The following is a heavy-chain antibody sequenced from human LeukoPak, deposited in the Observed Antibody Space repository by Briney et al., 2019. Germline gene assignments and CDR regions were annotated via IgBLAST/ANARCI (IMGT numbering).Heavy chain of an antibody. D-gene: IGHD5-12*01. J-gene: IGHJ4*02. CDR1: GVSFSGYY. Sequence: SETLSLTCDVYGVSFSGYYWSWIRQPPGKGLGWIGEINQSGSTNYNPSLKSRVTMSADTSKNQFSLNLSSVTAADTAVYYCARVGYSGYDYDQNYFVYWGQGTLVTVSS. CDR3: ARVGYSGYDYDQNYFVY. CDR2: INQSGST. V-gene: IGHV4-34*01.